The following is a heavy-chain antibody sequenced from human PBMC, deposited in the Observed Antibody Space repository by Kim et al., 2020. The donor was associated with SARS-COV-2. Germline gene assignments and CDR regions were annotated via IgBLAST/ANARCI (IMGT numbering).Heavy chain of an antibody. CDR2: ISYDGSNK. J-gene: IGHJ6*02. CDR3: AKTPLYYYYAMDV. D-gene: IGHD2-15*01. CDR1: GFTFSSFG. V-gene: IGHV3-30*18. Sequence: GGSLRLSCAASGFTFSSFGMHWVRQAPGKGLEWVALISYDGSNKYYADSVKGRFTISRDNSKNTLYLQVNSLRAEDTAVYYCAKTPLYYYYAMDVWGQGTTVTVSS.